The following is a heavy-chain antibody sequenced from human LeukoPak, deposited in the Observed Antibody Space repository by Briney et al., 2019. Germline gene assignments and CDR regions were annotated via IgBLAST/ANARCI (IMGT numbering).Heavy chain of an antibody. CDR2: ISYDGNHK. V-gene: IGHV3-30*18. CDR1: GFTFSSG. D-gene: IGHD1-26*01. Sequence: GGSLRLSCAASGFTFSSGMHWVRQAPGKGLEWVAVISYDGNHKYYGDSVKGRFTISRDDSRNTLYLQMDSLKTEDTAVYYCAKGELHFNTCSFDYWGQGTLVTVSS. J-gene: IGHJ4*02. CDR3: AKGELHFNTCSFDY.